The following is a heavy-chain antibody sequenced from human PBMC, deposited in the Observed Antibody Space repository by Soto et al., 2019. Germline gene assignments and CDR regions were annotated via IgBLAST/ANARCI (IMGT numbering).Heavy chain of an antibody. J-gene: IGHJ6*02. CDR2: TRNKANSYTT. D-gene: IGHD2-15*01. V-gene: IGHV3-72*01. Sequence: EVQLVESGGGLVQPGGSLRLSCAASGCTFSDHYMDWVRQAPGKGLEWVGRTRNKANSYTTEYAASVKGRFTISRDDSKNSQYLQLTSLKTEETAVSYCASVAVECSGGSGYQYDYYYYGLVVWGQGNTVTVSS. CDR3: ASVAVECSGGSGYQYDYYYYGLVV. CDR1: GCTFSDHY.